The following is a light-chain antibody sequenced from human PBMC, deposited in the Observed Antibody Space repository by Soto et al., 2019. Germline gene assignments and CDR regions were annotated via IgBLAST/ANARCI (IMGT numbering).Light chain of an antibody. CDR1: KNDIGVYDF. V-gene: IGLV2-8*01. CDR2: EVV. Sequence: QSALTQPPSASGSPGQSVTISCTGTKNDIGVYDFVSWYQHHPGKAPRLIIYEVVQRPSGVPDRFSGSKSGNTASLTVSGLQAADEADYYCQSYHSGNVVFGGGTKLTVL. CDR3: QSYHSGNVV. J-gene: IGLJ2*01.